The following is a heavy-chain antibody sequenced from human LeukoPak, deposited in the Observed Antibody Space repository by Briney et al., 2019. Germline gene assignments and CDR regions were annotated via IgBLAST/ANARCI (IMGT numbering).Heavy chain of an antibody. CDR1: GFTFSSYA. CDR3: AKGPFRQVDY. V-gene: IGHV3-23*01. J-gene: IGHJ4*02. CDR2: ISGSGGST. Sequence: GGSLRLSCAASGFTFSSYAMSWVRQAPGKGLEWVSAISGSGGSTYYADSVKGRFTISRDNSKNTLFLQMNSLRAEDTAVYHCAKGPFRQVDYWGQGTLVTVSS.